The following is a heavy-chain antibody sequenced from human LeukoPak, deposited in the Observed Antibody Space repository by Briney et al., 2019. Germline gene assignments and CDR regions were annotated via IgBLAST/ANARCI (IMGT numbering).Heavy chain of an antibody. CDR3: ARQGGSGSQIDY. Sequence: SETLSLTRTVSGGSISSYYWSWIRQPPGKGLEWIGYIYYSGSTNYNPSLKSRVTISVDTSKNQFSLKLSSVTAADTAVYYCARQGGSGSQIDYWGQGTLVTVSS. D-gene: IGHD1-26*01. CDR1: GGSISSYY. J-gene: IGHJ4*02. CDR2: IYYSGST. V-gene: IGHV4-59*08.